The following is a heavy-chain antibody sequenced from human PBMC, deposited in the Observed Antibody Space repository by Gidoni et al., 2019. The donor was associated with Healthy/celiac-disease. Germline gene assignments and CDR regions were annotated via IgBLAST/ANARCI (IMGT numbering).Heavy chain of an antibody. CDR2: IWYDGSNK. Sequence: VVQPGRSLRLSCAASGFTFSSYGMHWVSQAPGKGLGWVAVIWYDGSNKYYADSVKGRFTISRDNSKNTLYLQMNSLRAEDTAVYYCARGRPGGYRLWGGAFDIWGQGTMVTVSS. J-gene: IGHJ3*02. CDR1: GFTFSSYG. V-gene: IGHV3-33*01. D-gene: IGHD5-12*01. CDR3: ARGRPGGYRLWGGAFDI.